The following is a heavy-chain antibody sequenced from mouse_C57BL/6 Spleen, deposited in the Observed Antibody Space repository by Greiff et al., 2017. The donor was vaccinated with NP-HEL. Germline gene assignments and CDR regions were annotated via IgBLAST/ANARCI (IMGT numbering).Heavy chain of an antibody. CDR3: ARQGTTVVATGYFDY. D-gene: IGHD1-1*01. CDR1: GYTFTSYW. V-gene: IGHV1-69*01. J-gene: IGHJ2*01. CDR2: IDPSDSYT. Sequence: QVHVKQPGAELVMPGASVKLSCKASGYTFTSYWMHWVKQRPGQGLEWIGEIDPSDSYTNYNQKFKGKSTLTVDKSSSTAYMQLSSLTSEDSAVYYCARQGTTVVATGYFDYWGQGTTLTVSS.